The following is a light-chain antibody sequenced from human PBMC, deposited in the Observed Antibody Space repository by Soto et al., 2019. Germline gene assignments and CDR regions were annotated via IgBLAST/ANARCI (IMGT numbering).Light chain of an antibody. J-gene: IGLJ3*02. V-gene: IGLV1-40*01. CDR2: GNS. CDR1: RSNIGAGYH. Sequence: QSVLTQPPSVSGAPGQRVTISCTGSRSNIGAGYHVHWYQQLPGTAPKLLIYGNSNRPSGVPDRFSGSKSGTSASLAITGLQAEDEADYDCQSYDSSLSGSVFGGGTKLTVL. CDR3: QSYDSSLSGSV.